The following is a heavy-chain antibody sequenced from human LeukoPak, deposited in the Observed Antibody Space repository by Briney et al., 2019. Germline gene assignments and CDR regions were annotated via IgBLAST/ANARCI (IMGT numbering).Heavy chain of an antibody. V-gene: IGHV1-2*02. CDR1: GYTFTGYY. CDR2: INPNSGGT. J-gene: IGHJ3*02. Sequence: ASVKVSCKASGYTFTGYYMHWVRQAPGQGLEWMGWINPNSGGTNYAQKFQGRVTMTRDTSISTAYMELSRLRSDDTAVYYCARAPTYYYDSSGYLDRDDAFDIWGQGTMVTVSS. CDR3: ARAPTYYYDSSGYLDRDDAFDI. D-gene: IGHD3-22*01.